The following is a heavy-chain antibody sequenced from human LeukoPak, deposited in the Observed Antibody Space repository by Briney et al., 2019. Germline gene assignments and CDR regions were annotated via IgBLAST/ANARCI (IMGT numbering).Heavy chain of an antibody. J-gene: IGHJ4*02. V-gene: IGHV4-59*01. Sequence: SETLSLTCTVSGGSISSYYWSWIRQPPGKGLEWIGYIYYSGSTNYNPSLKSRVTISVVTSKNQFSLKLSSVTAADTAVYYCARALYYYDSSGYYYFDYWGQGTLVTVSS. CDR2: IYYSGST. CDR1: GGSISSYY. D-gene: IGHD3-22*01. CDR3: ARALYYYDSSGYYYFDY.